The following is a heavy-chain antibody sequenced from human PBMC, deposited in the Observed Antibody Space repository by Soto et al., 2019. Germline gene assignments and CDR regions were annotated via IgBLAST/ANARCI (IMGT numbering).Heavy chain of an antibody. CDR2: IIPLFRTP. D-gene: IGHD4-4*01. V-gene: IGHV1-69*12. CDR1: GDTFDTFA. J-gene: IGHJ6*03. CDR3: ARSKDREQIGGNYYYTLDV. Sequence: QVQLVQSGAEVIKPGSSVKVSCKASGDTFDTFAISWVRQAPGQGLEWMGGIIPLFRTPRYGQKIQGRVTIPADEATATACMELSSRRSEDAAGYYCARSKDREQIGGNYYYTLDVWGQGTTVTVSS.